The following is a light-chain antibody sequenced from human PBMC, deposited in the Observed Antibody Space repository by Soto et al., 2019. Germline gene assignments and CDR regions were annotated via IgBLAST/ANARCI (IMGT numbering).Light chain of an antibody. Sequence: QSALTQPASVSGSPGQSITISCTGSSSDVGGHNHVSWYQQHPGKAPKLIIYEVGNRPSGVSNRFSGSKSGNTASLTISGFQAEDEADCYCNSYTSSSTHVFGTVTKLTVL. CDR3: NSYTSSSTHV. J-gene: IGLJ1*01. V-gene: IGLV2-14*01. CDR2: EVG. CDR1: SSDVGGHNH.